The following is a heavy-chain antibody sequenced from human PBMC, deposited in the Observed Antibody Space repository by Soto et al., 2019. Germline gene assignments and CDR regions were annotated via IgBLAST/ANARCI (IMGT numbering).Heavy chain of an antibody. CDR3: ARDRGQWLSKGEFDP. V-gene: IGHV1-18*01. Sequence: QVQLVQSGAEVKKPGASVKVSCKASGYTFTTYGINWVRQAPGQGLEWMGWSSAYNGNTNYAQKLQGRVTMTTDTSTSTGYMELRSLRSDDTAVYYCARDRGQWLSKGEFDPWGQGTLVTVSS. CDR2: SSAYNGNT. D-gene: IGHD6-19*01. J-gene: IGHJ5*02. CDR1: GYTFTTYG.